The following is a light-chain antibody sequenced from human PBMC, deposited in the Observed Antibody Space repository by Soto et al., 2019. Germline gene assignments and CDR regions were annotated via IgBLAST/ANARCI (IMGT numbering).Light chain of an antibody. CDR1: SSNIGAGYD. Sequence: QSVLTQPPSVSGAPGQRVTISCTGSSSNIGAGYDVHWYQQLPGTAPKLLIYGNSNRPSGVPDRFSGSKSGTSASLAITGLQAEDVAYYYCQSYDSSLSGYVFGTGPKFTV. V-gene: IGLV1-40*01. CDR3: QSYDSSLSGYV. CDR2: GNS. J-gene: IGLJ1*01.